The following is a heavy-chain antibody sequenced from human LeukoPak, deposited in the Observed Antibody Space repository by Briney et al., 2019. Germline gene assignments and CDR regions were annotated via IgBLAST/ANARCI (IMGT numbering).Heavy chain of an antibody. V-gene: IGHV5-51*01. CDR3: ARVMVTSGYDC. CDR1: GYSFASYW. Sequence: GESLKISCQASGYSFASYWIGWVRQTPGKGLEWMGIIYPDDSDTRYSPSFQGQVTISADKSISTAYLQWSSLKASDTAMYYCARVMVTSGYDCWGQGTLVTVSS. CDR2: IYPDDSDT. J-gene: IGHJ4*02. D-gene: IGHD4-23*01.